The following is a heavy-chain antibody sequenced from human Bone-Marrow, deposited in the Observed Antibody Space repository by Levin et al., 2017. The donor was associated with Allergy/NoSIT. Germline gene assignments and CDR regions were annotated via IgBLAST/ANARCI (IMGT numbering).Heavy chain of an antibody. J-gene: IGHJ5*02. V-gene: IGHV4-31*03. Sequence: SETLSLTCTVSGGSLHFGGFYWSWIRQHPGKGLEWIGYIYYTGKTYYNPSLESRVTMSVDRSRNQFSLKLTSVTAADTAMYYCARDIESNSNCFDPWGQGILVTVSS. CDR1: GGSLHFGGFY. CDR2: IYYTGKT. CDR3: ARDIESNSNCFDP. D-gene: IGHD4-11*01.